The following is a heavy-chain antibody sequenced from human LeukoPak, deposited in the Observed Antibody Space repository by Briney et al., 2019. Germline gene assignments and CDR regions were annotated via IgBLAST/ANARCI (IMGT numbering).Heavy chain of an antibody. Sequence: GGSLRLSCAASGFTFDDYAMHWVRQAPGKGLEWVSGISWNSGSIGYADSVKGRFTISRDNAKNSLYLQMNSLRAEDTALYYCAKTGSSDYYDSSGYYDDAFDIWGQGTMVTVSS. J-gene: IGHJ3*02. CDR2: ISWNSGSI. D-gene: IGHD3-22*01. CDR3: AKTGSSDYYDSSGYYDDAFDI. V-gene: IGHV3-9*01. CDR1: GFTFDDYA.